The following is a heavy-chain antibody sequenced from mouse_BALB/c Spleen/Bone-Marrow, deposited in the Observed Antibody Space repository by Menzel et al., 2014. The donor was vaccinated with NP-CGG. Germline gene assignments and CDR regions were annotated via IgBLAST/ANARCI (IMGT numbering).Heavy chain of an antibody. CDR2: ISSGSSTI. V-gene: IGHV5-17*02. Sequence: EVQGVESGGGLVQPGGSRKLSCAASGFTFSSFGMHWVRQAPEKGLEWVAYISSGSSTIFYADTVKSRFTVSRDNPKNTLFLQMTSLRSEDTAMYFCTRGGNWDDFDSWGQGTTLTVSS. CDR3: TRGGNWDDFDS. J-gene: IGHJ2*01. CDR1: GFTFSSFG. D-gene: IGHD4-1*01.